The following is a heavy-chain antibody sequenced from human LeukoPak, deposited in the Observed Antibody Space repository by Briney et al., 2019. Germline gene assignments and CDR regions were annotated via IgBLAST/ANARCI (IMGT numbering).Heavy chain of an antibody. CDR2: INSDGSTI. Sequence: GGSLRLSCAASGFTFSSYWVHWVRQPPGKGLEWVARINSDGSTINHADSVRGRFTISRDNAENTLYLQMSSLRAEDTAIYFCARAAYYRFDYWGQGTLVTVSS. V-gene: IGHV3-74*01. J-gene: IGHJ4*02. CDR1: GFTFSSYW. D-gene: IGHD1-26*01. CDR3: ARAAYYRFDY.